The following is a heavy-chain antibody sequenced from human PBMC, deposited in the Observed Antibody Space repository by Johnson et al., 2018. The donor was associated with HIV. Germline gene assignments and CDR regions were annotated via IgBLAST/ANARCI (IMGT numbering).Heavy chain of an antibody. CDR3: ARDGDTVTTQGAFDI. V-gene: IGHV3-66*01. Sequence: VQLVESGGGLVRPGGSLRLSCVASGFTFDDYGMSWVRQAPGKGLEWVSVLFSGGSTYYAECMKGRFTVPRDTSENTLSVQMNSLRAEDTAVYYCARDGDTVTTQGAFDIWGQGTMVTVSS. CDR2: LFSGGST. D-gene: IGHD4-17*01. CDR1: GFTFDDYG. J-gene: IGHJ3*02.